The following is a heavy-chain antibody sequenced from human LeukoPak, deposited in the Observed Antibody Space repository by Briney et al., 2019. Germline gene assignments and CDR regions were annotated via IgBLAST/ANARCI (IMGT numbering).Heavy chain of an antibody. Sequence: GGSLRLSCAASGFTFRNYVMSWVRQVPGKGLEWVSAITGDGGGTNHADSVKGRFTISRDNSRNTLYLQMNSLRAEDTAVYCCAKETSSGNFVTIDCWGQGTLVTVSS. CDR1: GFTFRNYV. D-gene: IGHD1-26*01. V-gene: IGHV3-23*01. CDR3: AKETSSGNFVTIDC. J-gene: IGHJ4*02. CDR2: ITGDGGGT.